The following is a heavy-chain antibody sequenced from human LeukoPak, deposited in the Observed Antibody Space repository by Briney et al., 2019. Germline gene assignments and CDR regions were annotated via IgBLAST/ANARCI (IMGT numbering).Heavy chain of an antibody. J-gene: IGHJ3*02. CDR1: GFTFSSYG. V-gene: IGHV3-30*02. CDR2: IRYDGSNK. CDR3: AKVKNLVVPAAIFRAFDI. D-gene: IGHD2-2*01. Sequence: PGGSLRLSCAASGFTFSSYGMHWVRQAPGKGLEWVAFIRYDGSNKYYADSVKGRFTISRDNSKNTLYLQMNSLRAEDTAVYYCAKVKNLVVPAAIFRAFDIWGQGTMVTVSS.